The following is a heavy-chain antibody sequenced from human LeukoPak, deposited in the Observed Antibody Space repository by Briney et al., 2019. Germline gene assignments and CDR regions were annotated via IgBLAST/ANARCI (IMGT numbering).Heavy chain of an antibody. D-gene: IGHD5-12*01. CDR1: GGSFSGYY. V-gene: IGHV4-34*01. J-gene: IGHJ4*02. Sequence: PSETLSLTCAVYGGSFSGYYWSWIRQPPGKGLEWIGEINHSGSTNYNPSLTRRVTMSVDTSKNQFSLNLSAATAADTAVYYCARARRGYVRLDYWGQGTLVTVSS. CDR3: ARARRGYVRLDY. CDR2: INHSGST.